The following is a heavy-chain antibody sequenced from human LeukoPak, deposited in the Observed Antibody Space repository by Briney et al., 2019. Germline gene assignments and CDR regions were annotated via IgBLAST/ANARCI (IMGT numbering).Heavy chain of an antibody. Sequence: GASVKVSCKASGYTFTSYGISWVRQAPGQGLEWMGWISAYNGNTNYAQKLQGRVTMTTDTSTSTAYMELRSLRSDDTAVYYCARDQPFTMIVVNGAFDIWGQGTTVTVSS. CDR2: ISAYNGNT. CDR1: GYTFTSYG. CDR3: ARDQPFTMIVVNGAFDI. J-gene: IGHJ3*02. D-gene: IGHD3-22*01. V-gene: IGHV1-18*01.